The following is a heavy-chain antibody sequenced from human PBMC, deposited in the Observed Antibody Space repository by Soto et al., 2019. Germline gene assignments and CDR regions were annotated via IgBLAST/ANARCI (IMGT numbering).Heavy chain of an antibody. Sequence: GGSLRLSCVTSGFTFGDFDMSWMRQAPGKGLEWVSHINSRSTYTNYAESVKGRFTVSRDNAKNSLSLQMNSLRVEDTAVYYCARDLEGYYADLWGQGTLVTVSS. D-gene: IGHD3-22*01. J-gene: IGHJ5*02. CDR2: INSRSTYT. CDR1: GFTFGDFD. CDR3: ARDLEGYYADL. V-gene: IGHV3-11*06.